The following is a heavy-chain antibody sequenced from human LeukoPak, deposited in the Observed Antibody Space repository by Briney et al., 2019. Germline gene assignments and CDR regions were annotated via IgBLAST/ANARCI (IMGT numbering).Heavy chain of an antibody. D-gene: IGHD3-22*01. CDR2: ISSSSSYI. J-gene: IGHJ4*02. Sequence: PGGSLRLSCAASGFTFSSYWMSWVRQAPGKGLEWVSSISSSSSYIYYADSVKGRFTISRDNAKNSLYLQMNSLRAEDTAVYYCARADYDSSGYYHYYFDYWGQGTLVTVSS. CDR1: GFTFSSYW. CDR3: ARADYDSSGYYHYYFDY. V-gene: IGHV3-21*01.